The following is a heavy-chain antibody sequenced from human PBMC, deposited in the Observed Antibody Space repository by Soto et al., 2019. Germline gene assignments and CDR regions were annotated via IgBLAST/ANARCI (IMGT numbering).Heavy chain of an antibody. Sequence: QVQLQLSGPRLVKPSQTLSLTCAISGDSISNNSAAWNWIRQSPSRGLEWLGRTYYRSKWYNAYAVSVKSRITVNPDTSKNHFSLQLNSVIPEDTAVYYCARAAYSSSWYFGYWGQGTLVTVSS. V-gene: IGHV6-1*01. CDR2: TYYRSKWYN. J-gene: IGHJ4*02. D-gene: IGHD6-13*01. CDR1: GDSISNNSAA. CDR3: ARAAYSSSWYFGY.